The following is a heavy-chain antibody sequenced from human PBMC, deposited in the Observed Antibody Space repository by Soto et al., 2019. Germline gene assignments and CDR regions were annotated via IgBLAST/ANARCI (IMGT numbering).Heavy chain of an antibody. Sequence: EVQLLESGGGLVQPGGSLRLSCAASGFSFSSYAMNWVRQAPGKGLECVSVMSGSDSSTYYADSVEGRFTISRDNSKNTLYLQMNSLRAEDTAVYYCARVLCGSSSCHYYFYGMDVWGQGTTVTVSS. J-gene: IGHJ6*02. V-gene: IGHV3-23*01. D-gene: IGHD6-6*01. CDR3: ARVLCGSSSCHYYFYGMDV. CDR1: GFSFSSYA. CDR2: MSGSDSST.